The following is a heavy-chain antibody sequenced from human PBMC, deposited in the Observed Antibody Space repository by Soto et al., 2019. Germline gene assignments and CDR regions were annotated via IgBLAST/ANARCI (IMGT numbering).Heavy chain of an antibody. D-gene: IGHD6-13*01. CDR3: ARGHLSSSWYYYYGMDV. CDR1: GGACCGYS. J-gene: IGHJ6*02. CDR2: INHSGST. Sequence: SETLSLTCGVYGGACCGYSCSWMRQPLGTGLEWIGEINHSGSTNYNPSLKRRGTISVDPSNNQFSLKLSSVTAGDTAVYYCARGHLSSSWYYYYGMDVWGQGNTVT. V-gene: IGHV4-34*01.